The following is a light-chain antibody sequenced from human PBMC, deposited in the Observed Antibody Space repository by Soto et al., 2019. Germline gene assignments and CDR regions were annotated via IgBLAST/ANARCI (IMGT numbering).Light chain of an antibody. CDR2: DAS. CDR3: QQYNNWPPDRT. CDR1: QSVSSN. Sequence: EIVMTQSPATLSVSPGDRATLSCRASQSVSSNLAWYQQKPGQAPRLLIYDASTRATGIPARFSGSGSGTEFTLTISSLQSEDFAIYFCQQYNNWPPDRTFGQGTKVEIK. V-gene: IGKV3-15*01. J-gene: IGKJ1*01.